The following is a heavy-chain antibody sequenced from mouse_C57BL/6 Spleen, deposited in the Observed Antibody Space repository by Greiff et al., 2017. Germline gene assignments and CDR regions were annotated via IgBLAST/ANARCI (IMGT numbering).Heavy chain of an antibody. CDR3: ARRDGSSYWYFDV. V-gene: IGHV1-72*01. CDR2: IDPNSGGT. CDR1: GYTFTSYW. D-gene: IGHD1-1*01. Sequence: QVHVKQPGAELVKPGASVKLSCKASGYTFTSYWMHWVKQRPGRGLEWIGRIDPNSGGTKYNEKFKSKATLTVDKPSSTAYMQLSSLTSEDSAVYYCARRDGSSYWYFDVWGTGTTVTVSS. J-gene: IGHJ1*03.